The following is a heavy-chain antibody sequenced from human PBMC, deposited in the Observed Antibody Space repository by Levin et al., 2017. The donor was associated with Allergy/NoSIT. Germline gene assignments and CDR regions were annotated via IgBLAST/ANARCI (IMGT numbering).Heavy chain of an antibody. CDR1: GFTFSSYT. Sequence: GGSLRLSCSASGFTFSSYTMHWVRQAPGKGLEYVSGTSSNGGTTYYADSVKGRFTISRDNSMDTLYLQMSSLRAEDTAVYYCVKKGGIGSGSSTGWFDPWGQGTMVTVSS. CDR2: TSSNGGTT. D-gene: IGHD3-10*01. J-gene: IGHJ5*02. V-gene: IGHV3-64D*06. CDR3: VKKGGIGSGSSTGWFDP.